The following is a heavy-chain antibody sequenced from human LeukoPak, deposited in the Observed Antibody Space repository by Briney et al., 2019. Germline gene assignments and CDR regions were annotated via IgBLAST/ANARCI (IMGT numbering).Heavy chain of an antibody. CDR3: ARDLKGPVNDVFDM. Sequence: GGSLRLSCAASGFTFKTYWMHWVRQAPGKGLVWVSHSNSDGSSTSYADSVRGRFTISRDNAKNTLYLQMNSLRSEDTAVYYCARDLKGPVNDVFDMWGQGTMVTVSS. D-gene: IGHD4-23*01. V-gene: IGHV3-74*01. CDR2: SNSDGSST. J-gene: IGHJ3*02. CDR1: GFTFKTYW.